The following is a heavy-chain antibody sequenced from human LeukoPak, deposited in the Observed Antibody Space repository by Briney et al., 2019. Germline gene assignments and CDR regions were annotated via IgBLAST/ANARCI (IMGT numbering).Heavy chain of an antibody. CDR3: ARPVLRFLEGSYGMDV. V-gene: IGHV1-69*13. CDR1: GGTFSSYA. Sequence: GASVKVSCKASGGTFSSYAISWVRQAPGQGLEWMGGIIPILGTANYAQKFQGRVAITADESTSTAYMELSSLRSEDTAVYYCARPVLRFLEGSYGMDVWGQGTTVTVSS. CDR2: IIPILGTA. D-gene: IGHD3-3*01. J-gene: IGHJ6*02.